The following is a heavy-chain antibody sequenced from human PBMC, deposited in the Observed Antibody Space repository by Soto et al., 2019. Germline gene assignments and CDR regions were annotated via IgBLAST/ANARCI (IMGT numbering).Heavy chain of an antibody. CDR2: INHSGST. CDR3: ARGGGYCSGGSCYDWFDP. J-gene: IGHJ5*02. Sequence: ASETLSLTCAVYGGSFSGYYWSWIRQPPGKGLEWIGEINHSGSTNYNPSLKSRVTISVDTSKNQFSLKLSSVTAADTAVYYCARGGGYCSGGSCYDWFDPWGQGTLVTVSS. CDR1: GGSFSGYY. D-gene: IGHD2-15*01. V-gene: IGHV4-34*01.